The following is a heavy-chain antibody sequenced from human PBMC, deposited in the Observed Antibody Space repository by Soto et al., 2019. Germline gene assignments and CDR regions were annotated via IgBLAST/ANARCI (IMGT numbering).Heavy chain of an antibody. CDR2: ISYDGSNK. CDR3: ARVPRDPFDYYYFGMDV. V-gene: IGHV3-30-3*01. J-gene: IGHJ6*02. Sequence: QVQLVESGGGVVQPGRSLRLSCAASGFTFSTYAMHWVRQAPGKGLEWVALISYDGSNKYYADSVKGRFTISRDNSKNXRYLQMNSLKPEDTAVYYCARVPRDPFDYYYFGMDVWGQGTTVTGSS. CDR1: GFTFSTYA.